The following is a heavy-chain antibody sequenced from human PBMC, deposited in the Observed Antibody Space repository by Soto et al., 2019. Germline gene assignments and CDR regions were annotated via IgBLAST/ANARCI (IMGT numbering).Heavy chain of an antibody. CDR3: AKDMYVEYGDYAFSYPYYYYGMDV. J-gene: IGHJ6*02. CDR1: GFTFSSYA. V-gene: IGHV3-23*01. Sequence: PGGSLRLSCAASGFTFSSYAMSWVRQAPGKGLEWVSAISGSGGSTYYADSVKGRFTISTDNSKNTLYLQMNSLRAEDTAVYYCAKDMYVEYGDYAFSYPYYYYGMDVWGQGTTVTVSS. CDR2: ISGSGGST. D-gene: IGHD4-17*01.